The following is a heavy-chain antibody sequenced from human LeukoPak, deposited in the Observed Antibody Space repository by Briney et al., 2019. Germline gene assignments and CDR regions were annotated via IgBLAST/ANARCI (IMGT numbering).Heavy chain of an antibody. Sequence: SVKVSCKASGGTFSSYAISWVRQAPGQGLEWMGGIIPIFGTANYAQKFQGRVTITADESTSTAYMELSSLRSEDTAVYYCARVERWLQYFDYWGQGTLVTVSS. CDR1: GGTFSSYA. V-gene: IGHV1-69*13. D-gene: IGHD5-24*01. J-gene: IGHJ4*02. CDR2: IIPIFGTA. CDR3: ARVERWLQYFDY.